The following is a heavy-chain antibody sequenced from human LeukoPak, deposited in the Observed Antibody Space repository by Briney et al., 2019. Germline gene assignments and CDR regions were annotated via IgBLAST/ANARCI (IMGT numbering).Heavy chain of an antibody. CDR2: IKQDGSEK. J-gene: IGHJ5*02. Sequence: PTGGSLSLSCAAPGFSFSDYLMDWVRQTPGKGLEWVANIKQDGSEKYYVDSVKGRFTISRDNAKNSLYLQMNSLRAEDTAVYYCARVLGPYWFDPWGQGTLVTVSS. CDR1: GFSFSDYL. CDR3: ARVLGPYWFDP. V-gene: IGHV3-7*01.